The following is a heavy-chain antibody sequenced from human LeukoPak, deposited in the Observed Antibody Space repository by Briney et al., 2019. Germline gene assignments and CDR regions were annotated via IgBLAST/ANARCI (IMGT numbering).Heavy chain of an antibody. D-gene: IGHD2-15*01. CDR1: GGSISSYY. Sequence: SETLSLTCTVSGGSISSYYWSWIRQPAGKGLEWIGRIYTSGSTNYNPSLKSRVTMSVDTSKNQFSLKLSSVSAADTAVYYCARDLFVVSGYYFDYWGQGTLVTVSS. CDR2: IYTSGST. CDR3: ARDLFVVSGYYFDY. V-gene: IGHV4-4*07. J-gene: IGHJ4*02.